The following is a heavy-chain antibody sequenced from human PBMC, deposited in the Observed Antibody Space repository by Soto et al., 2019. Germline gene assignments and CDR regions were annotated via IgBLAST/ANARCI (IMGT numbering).Heavy chain of an antibody. Sequence: GGSLRLSCAASGFTFSSYGMHWVRQAPGKGLEWVAVIWYDGSNKYYADSVKGRFTISRDNSKNTLYLQMNSLRAEDTAVYYCARGFEDIVVVPAAMWHYYYYMDVWGKGTTVTVSS. CDR2: IWYDGSNK. D-gene: IGHD2-2*01. CDR1: GFTFSSYG. J-gene: IGHJ6*03. V-gene: IGHV3-33*01. CDR3: ARGFEDIVVVPAAMWHYYYYMDV.